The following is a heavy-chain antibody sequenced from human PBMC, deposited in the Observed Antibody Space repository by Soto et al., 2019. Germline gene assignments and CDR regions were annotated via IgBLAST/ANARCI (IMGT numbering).Heavy chain of an antibody. CDR2: IYYSGST. CDR3: ARVRERWFTYWYFDL. J-gene: IGHJ2*01. V-gene: IGHV4-59*01. Sequence: QVQLQESGPGLVKPSETLSLTCTVSGGSISYYYWSWIRQPPGKGLEYIGYIYYSGSTNYNPSLKSRVTMSVDTPKNQVSLRLSSVTAADTAVYYCARVRERWFTYWYFDLWGRGTLVTVSS. D-gene: IGHD1-26*01. CDR1: GGSISYYY.